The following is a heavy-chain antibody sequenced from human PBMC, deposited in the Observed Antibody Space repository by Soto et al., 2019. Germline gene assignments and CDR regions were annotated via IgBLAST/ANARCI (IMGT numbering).Heavy chain of an antibody. Sequence: QVQHVQSGPEVKTPGASVKVSCKASGYSFSDYILHWVRQAPGQGLEWLGWIDADNGNSKSAQKFQGRVTLSRDKSANIAYLELSSLRSDDTAVYFCARCVSVSLRLPLGYWGQGTVVVVSS. CDR1: GYSFSDYI. J-gene: IGHJ4*02. CDR2: IDADNGNS. V-gene: IGHV1-3*01. CDR3: ARCVSVSLRLPLGY. D-gene: IGHD2-8*01.